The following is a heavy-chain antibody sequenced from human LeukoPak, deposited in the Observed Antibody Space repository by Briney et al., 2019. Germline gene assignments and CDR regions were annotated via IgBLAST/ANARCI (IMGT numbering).Heavy chain of an antibody. V-gene: IGHV3-30*18. Sequence: GGSLRLSCAASGFTFSAYGMHWVRQAPGMGLEWVAVVSYDGTNKDYADSVKGRFNISRDNSKNTLYLQMNSLRAEDTAVYYCTKDHDSSSAWYGDYFHDWGQGTLVTVSS. CDR2: VSYDGTNK. CDR1: GFTFSAYG. J-gene: IGHJ1*01. D-gene: IGHD6-13*01. CDR3: TKDHDSSSAWYGDYFHD.